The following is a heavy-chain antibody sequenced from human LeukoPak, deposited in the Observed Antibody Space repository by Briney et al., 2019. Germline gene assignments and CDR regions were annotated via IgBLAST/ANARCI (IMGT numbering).Heavy chain of an antibody. J-gene: IGHJ4*02. CDR1: GGSISSSSYY. CDR2: ICYSGST. V-gene: IGHV4-39*01. Sequence: SETLSLTCTVSGGSISSSSYYWGWIRQPPGKGLEWIGSICYSGSTYYNPSLKSRVTISVDSSKNQFSLKLSSVTAADTAVYYCARHGYSSSWYIPWYFDYWGQGTLVTVSS. D-gene: IGHD6-13*01. CDR3: ARHGYSSSWYIPWYFDY.